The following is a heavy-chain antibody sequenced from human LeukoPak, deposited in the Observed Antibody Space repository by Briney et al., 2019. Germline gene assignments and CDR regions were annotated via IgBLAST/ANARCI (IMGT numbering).Heavy chain of an antibody. Sequence: GASVKVSCKVSGYTLTELSMHWVRQAPGKGLEWMGGFDPEDGETIYAQKFQGRVTLTEETSTDTAYMELSSLRSEDTAVYYCAKTHGPYCSGGSCLDYHYYMDVWGKGTTVTVSS. V-gene: IGHV1-24*01. J-gene: IGHJ6*03. CDR2: FDPEDGET. D-gene: IGHD2-15*01. CDR1: GYTLTELS. CDR3: AKTHGPYCSGGSCLDYHYYMDV.